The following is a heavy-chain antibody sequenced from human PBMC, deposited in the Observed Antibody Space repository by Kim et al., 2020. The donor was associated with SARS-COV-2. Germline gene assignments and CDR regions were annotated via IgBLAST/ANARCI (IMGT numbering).Heavy chain of an antibody. CDR1: GGTFSSYT. D-gene: IGHD3-3*01. CDR3: AREGQLGSPKVLEWLSNYYYYGMDV. Sequence: SVKVSCKASGGTFSSYTISWVRQAPGQGLEWMGRIIPILGIANYAQKFQGRVTITADKSTSTAYMELSSLRSEDTAVYYCAREGQLGSPKVLEWLSNYYYYGMDVWGQGTTVTVSS. CDR2: IIPILGIA. J-gene: IGHJ6*02. V-gene: IGHV1-69*04.